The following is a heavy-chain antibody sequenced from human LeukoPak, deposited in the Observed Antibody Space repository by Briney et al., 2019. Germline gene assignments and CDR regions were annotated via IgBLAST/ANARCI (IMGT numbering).Heavy chain of an antibody. Sequence: SETLSLTCTVSGGSISSSSYYWGWIRQPPGKGLGWIGSIYYSGSTYYNPSLKSRVTISLDTSKTKFFLKLSSVTAADTALYYCTRGNANWGQGTLVTVSS. CDR2: IYYSGST. J-gene: IGHJ4*02. CDR1: GGSISSSSYY. V-gene: IGHV4-39*07. CDR3: TRGNAN.